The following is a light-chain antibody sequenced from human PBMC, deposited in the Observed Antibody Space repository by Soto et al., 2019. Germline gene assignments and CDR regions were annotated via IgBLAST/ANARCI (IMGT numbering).Light chain of an antibody. CDR3: QQYNNWPPLT. CDR1: QSVSSN. Sequence: EIVMTQSPATLSVSPGERATLSCRASQSVSSNLAWYQQKPGQAPRLLFYGASTRATGIPARFSGSGSGTEFTLTISSLQSADFAVYYCQQYNNWPPLTFGGGTKVEIK. CDR2: GAS. V-gene: IGKV3-15*01. J-gene: IGKJ4*01.